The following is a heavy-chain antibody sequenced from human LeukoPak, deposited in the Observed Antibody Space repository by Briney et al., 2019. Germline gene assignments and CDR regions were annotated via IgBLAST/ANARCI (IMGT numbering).Heavy chain of an antibody. V-gene: IGHV3-7*05. Sequence: PGGSLRLSCAASRFTFIGYWMSWVRQAPGKGLEWVANIKQDGSEKYYVDSVKGRFTISRDKSKNTVFLQMSSLKAEDTAVYYCASPSSGQSFDIWGQGTTVTVSS. CDR3: ASPSSGQSFDI. CDR1: RFTFIGYW. CDR2: IKQDGSEK. D-gene: IGHD3-22*01. J-gene: IGHJ3*02.